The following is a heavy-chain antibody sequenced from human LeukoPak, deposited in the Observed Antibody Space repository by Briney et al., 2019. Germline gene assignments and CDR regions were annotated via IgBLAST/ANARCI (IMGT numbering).Heavy chain of an antibody. J-gene: IGHJ4*02. Sequence: SETLSLTCTVSGGSISSYHWSWIRQPAGKGLEWIGRIHASGSTDYNPSLESRVTMSVDTSKSQFSLRLSSVTAADTAVYYCAREGSMTARPFVSIDYWGQGTLVTVSS. CDR3: AREGSMTARPFVSIDY. D-gene: IGHD6-6*01. CDR1: GGSISSYH. V-gene: IGHV4-4*07. CDR2: IHASGST.